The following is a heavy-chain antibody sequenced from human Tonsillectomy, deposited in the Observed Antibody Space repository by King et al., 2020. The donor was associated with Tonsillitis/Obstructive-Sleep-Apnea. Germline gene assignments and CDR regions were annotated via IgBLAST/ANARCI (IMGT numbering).Heavy chain of an antibody. Sequence: VQLVESGGGLVQPGGSLRLSCAASAFTFSNYAMTWVRQAPGKGLEWVSTISGSGSTTYYADSVKGRFAISRDNSKNTLYLQMNSLRADDTAVYYCAKARDFGDNDYWGQGTLVTVSS. CDR2: ISGSGSTT. CDR3: AKARDFGDNDY. V-gene: IGHV3-23*04. CDR1: AFTFSNYA. D-gene: IGHD4-17*01. J-gene: IGHJ4*02.